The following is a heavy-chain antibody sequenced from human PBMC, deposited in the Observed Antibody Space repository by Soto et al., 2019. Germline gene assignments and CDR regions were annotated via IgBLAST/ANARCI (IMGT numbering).Heavy chain of an antibody. V-gene: IGHV3-73*02. CDR1: GFTFSGSA. J-gene: IGHJ4*02. Sequence: EVQLVESGGGLVQPGGSLKLSCAASGFTFSGSAMHWVRQASGKGLEWVGRIRSKANSYATAYAASVKGRFTISRDDSKNTAYLHMNSLKTEDTAVYYCTRNQPDKWHFDYWGQGTLVTVSS. D-gene: IGHD5-12*01. CDR2: IRSKANSYAT. CDR3: TRNQPDKWHFDY.